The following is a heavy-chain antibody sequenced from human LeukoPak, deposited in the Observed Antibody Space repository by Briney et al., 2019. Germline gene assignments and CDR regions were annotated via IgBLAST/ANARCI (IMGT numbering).Heavy chain of an antibody. D-gene: IGHD4-23*01. Sequence: SETLSLTCTVSGGSISSGDYYWSWLRQPPGTGLEWLGYIYYSGSTYYNPSLKSRVTISVDTSKNQFSLKLSSVTAADTAVYYCARVPLRWGDAFDIWGQGTMVTVSS. V-gene: IGHV4-30-4*01. CDR3: ARVPLRWGDAFDI. CDR2: IYYSGST. CDR1: GGSISSGDYY. J-gene: IGHJ3*02.